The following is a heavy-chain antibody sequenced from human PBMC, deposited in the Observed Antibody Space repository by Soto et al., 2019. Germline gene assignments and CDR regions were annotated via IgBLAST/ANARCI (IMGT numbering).Heavy chain of an antibody. CDR3: AGGTYYFDY. J-gene: IGHJ4*02. CDR2: ILYDGSNK. Sequence: QVQLVESGGGVVQPGRSLILSCAASGFTFSNYGMHWARQAPGKGLEWVAAILYDGSNKYYTESVKGRFTISRDNSKNTLYLQMNSLRAEDTAVYYCAGGTYYFDYTGQGTVGTVS. CDR1: GFTFSNYG. V-gene: IGHV3-33*01. D-gene: IGHD1-26*01.